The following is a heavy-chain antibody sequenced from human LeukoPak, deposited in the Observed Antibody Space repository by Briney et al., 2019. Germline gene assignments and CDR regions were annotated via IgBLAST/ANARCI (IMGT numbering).Heavy chain of an antibody. J-gene: IGHJ5*01. D-gene: IGHD2-2*01. V-gene: IGHV3-48*04. Sequence: GGSLRLSCAASGFTFTIYNMNWVRQAPGKGLEWVSYISSSSGPIYYADSVKGRFTISRDNAQNSLYLQMNSLRADDTAVYYCARGAGYCTSTGCYGSDWFDSWGQGVLVTVSS. CDR1: GFTFTIYN. CDR3: ARGAGYCTSTGCYGSDWFDS. CDR2: ISSSSGPI.